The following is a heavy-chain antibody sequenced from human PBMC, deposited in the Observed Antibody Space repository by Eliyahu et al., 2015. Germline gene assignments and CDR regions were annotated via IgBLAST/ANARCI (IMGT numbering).Heavy chain of an antibody. J-gene: IGHJ2*01. D-gene: IGHD2-2*01. V-gene: IGHV4-34*01. Sequence: QVQLQQWGAGLLKPSETLSLTCAVYGGSFSGDYWNWIRQPPGKGLEWIGENNHSGSTNYNPXLESRVTIAVDTSKNQFSLKLSSVTAADTAVYYCARVTRSSNKKYWYFDLWGRGTLVTVSS. CDR1: GGSFSGDY. CDR2: NNHSGST. CDR3: ARVTRSSNKKYWYFDL.